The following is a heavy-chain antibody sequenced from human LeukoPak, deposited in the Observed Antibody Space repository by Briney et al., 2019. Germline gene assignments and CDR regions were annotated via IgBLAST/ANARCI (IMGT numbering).Heavy chain of an antibody. Sequence: GGSLRLSCAASGFTFDDYAMHWVRQAPGKGLEWVSGISWNSGSIVYVGSVKGRFTISRDNAKNSLYLQMNSLRAEDTAVYYCASRIAVAGYNWFDPWGQGTLVTVSS. CDR3: ASRIAVAGYNWFDP. CDR2: ISWNSGSI. J-gene: IGHJ5*02. CDR1: GFTFDDYA. D-gene: IGHD6-19*01. V-gene: IGHV3-9*01.